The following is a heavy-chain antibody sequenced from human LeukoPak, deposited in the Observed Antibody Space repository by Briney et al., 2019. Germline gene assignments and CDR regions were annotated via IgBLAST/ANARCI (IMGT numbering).Heavy chain of an antibody. D-gene: IGHD5-24*01. J-gene: IGHJ4*02. CDR3: ARDGYNAYYFDY. CDR2: IYYSGST. V-gene: IGHV4-39*02. Sequence: PSETLSLTCTVSGGSISSSSYYWGWIRQPPGKGLEWIGTIYYSGSTYYNLSLKSRVTISVDTSKNQFSLRLSSVTAADTAVYYCARDGYNAYYFDYWGQGTLVTASS. CDR1: GGSISSSSYY.